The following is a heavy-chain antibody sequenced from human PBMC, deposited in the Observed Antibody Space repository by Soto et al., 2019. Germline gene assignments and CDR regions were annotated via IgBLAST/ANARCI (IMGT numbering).Heavy chain of an antibody. Sequence: QVQLQESGPGLVKPWETLSLTCTVSGGSISSYYWSWIRQPPGKGLEWIGYIYYSGSTNYNPSLKSRVTISVDTSKNQFTLKLSSVTAADTAVYYCARRYSGSHPDPTSYYYYYYGMDVWGQGTMVTVS. D-gene: IGHD1-26*01. CDR3: ARRYSGSHPDPTSYYYYYYGMDV. CDR1: GGSISSYY. J-gene: IGHJ6*02. CDR2: IYYSGST. V-gene: IGHV4-59*01.